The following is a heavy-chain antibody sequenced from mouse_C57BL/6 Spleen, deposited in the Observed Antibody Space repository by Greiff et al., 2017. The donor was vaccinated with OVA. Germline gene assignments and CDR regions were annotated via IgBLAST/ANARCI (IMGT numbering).Heavy chain of an antibody. D-gene: IGHD2-5*01. V-gene: IGHV1-22*01. CDR3: ARLGAYYSSYAWFAY. CDR2: INPNNGGT. J-gene: IGHJ3*01. CDR1: GYTFTDYN. Sequence: VQLQQSGPELVKPGASVKMSCKASGYTFTDYNMHWVKQSHGKSLEWIGYINPNNGGTSYNQKFKGKATLTVNKSSSPAYMELRSLTSEDSAVYYCARLGAYYSSYAWFAYWGQGTLVTVSA.